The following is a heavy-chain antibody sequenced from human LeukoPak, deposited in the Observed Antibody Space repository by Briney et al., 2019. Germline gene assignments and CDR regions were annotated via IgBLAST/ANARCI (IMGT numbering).Heavy chain of an antibody. J-gene: IGHJ4*02. D-gene: IGHD1-26*01. V-gene: IGHV3-43D*03. CDR2: ISWDGGST. CDR3: AKDRQGVGATGFDY. CDR1: GFTFDDYA. Sequence: AGGSLRLSCAASGFTFDDYAMHWVRQAPGEGLEWVSLISWDGGSTYYADSVKGRFTISRDNSKNSLYLQMNSLRAEDTALYYCAKDRQGVGATGFDYWGQGTLVTVSS.